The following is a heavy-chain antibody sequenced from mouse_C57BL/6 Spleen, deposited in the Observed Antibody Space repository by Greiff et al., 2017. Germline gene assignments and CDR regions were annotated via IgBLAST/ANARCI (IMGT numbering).Heavy chain of an antibody. CDR3: ARSPAY. CDR1: GYTFTSYW. D-gene: IGHD6-1*01. Sequence: QVQLQQPGAELVRPGSSVKLSCKASGYTFTSYWMDWVKQRPGQGLEWIGNIYPSDSETHYNQKFKDKATLTVDKSSSKAYIQISSLTSTDSAVYYCARSPAYWGQGTTLTVAS. J-gene: IGHJ2*01. CDR2: IYPSDSET. V-gene: IGHV1-61*01.